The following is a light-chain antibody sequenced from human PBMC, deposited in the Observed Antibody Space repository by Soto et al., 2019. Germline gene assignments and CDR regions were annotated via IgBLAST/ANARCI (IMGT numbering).Light chain of an antibody. J-gene: IGKJ5*01. CDR3: QQYGSSPFA. V-gene: IGKV3-20*01. Sequence: EIMLTQSPGTLSLSPGERATLSCRAIQSVSSSYLAWYQQKPGQAPRLLIYGASSRATGIPDRFSGSGSGTDFTLTISRLEPEDFAVYYCQQYGSSPFAFGQGTRLEIK. CDR1: QSVSSSY. CDR2: GAS.